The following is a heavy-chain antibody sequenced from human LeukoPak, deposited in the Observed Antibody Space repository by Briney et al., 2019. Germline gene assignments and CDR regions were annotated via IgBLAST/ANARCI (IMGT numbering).Heavy chain of an antibody. Sequence: VASVKVSCKASGGTFSSYAISWVRQAPGQGLEWMGGIIPIFGTANYAQKFQGRVTITADESTSTAYMELSSLRSEDTAVYYCARAVAGTHLPFDYWGQGTLVTVSS. V-gene: IGHV1-69*01. CDR3: ARAVAGTHLPFDY. J-gene: IGHJ4*02. D-gene: IGHD6-19*01. CDR2: IIPIFGTA. CDR1: GGTFSSYA.